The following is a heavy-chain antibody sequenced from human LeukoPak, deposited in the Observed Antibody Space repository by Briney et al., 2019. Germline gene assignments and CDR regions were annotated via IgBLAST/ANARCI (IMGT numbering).Heavy chain of an antibody. CDR1: GGSISSYY. CDR3: ARAPYYDILTGYYPDV. Sequence: SETLSLTCTVSGGSISSYYWSWIQQPPGKGLEWIGYIYYSGSTNYNPSLKSRVTISVDTSKNQFSLKLSSVTAADTAVYYCARAPYYDILTGYYPDVWGQGTTVTVSS. D-gene: IGHD3-9*01. J-gene: IGHJ6*02. CDR2: IYYSGST. V-gene: IGHV4-59*01.